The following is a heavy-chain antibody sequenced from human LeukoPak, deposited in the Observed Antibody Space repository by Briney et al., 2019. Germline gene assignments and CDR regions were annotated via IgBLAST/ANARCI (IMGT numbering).Heavy chain of an antibody. CDR2: INSSGYS. Sequence: SETLSLTCTVSGGSITSYYWSWIRQPAGKGLEWIGRINSSGYSNYNPSLKSRVTMSVDTSKNQFSLKLSSVTAADTALYYCARGGLGSSGWLSFGCWGQGILVTVSS. V-gene: IGHV4-4*07. D-gene: IGHD6-19*01. J-gene: IGHJ4*02. CDR1: GGSITSYY. CDR3: ARGGLGSSGWLSFGC.